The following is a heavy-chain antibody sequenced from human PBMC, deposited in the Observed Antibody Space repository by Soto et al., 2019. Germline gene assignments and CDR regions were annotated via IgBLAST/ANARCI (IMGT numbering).Heavy chain of an antibody. Sequence: PGGSLRLSCAASGFTFSSYAMSWVRQAPGKGFEWVANLNQDGSGKFYVDSVRGRFTISRDNAKNSVHLQMDSLGAEDTAVYFRVRDHLGLLDYWGQGTLVTVSS. V-gene: IGHV3-7*01. CDR3: VRDHLGLLDY. D-gene: IGHD3-10*01. CDR1: GFTFSSYA. CDR2: LNQDGSGK. J-gene: IGHJ4*02.